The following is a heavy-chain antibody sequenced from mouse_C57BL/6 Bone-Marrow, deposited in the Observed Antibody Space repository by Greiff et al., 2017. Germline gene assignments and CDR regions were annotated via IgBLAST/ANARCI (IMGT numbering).Heavy chain of an antibody. CDR3: AYDGYLAY. D-gene: IGHD2-3*01. CDR1: GYTFTSYG. J-gene: IGHJ3*01. V-gene: IGHV1-81*01. CDR2: IYPRSGNT. Sequence: QVQLKQSGAELARPGASVKLSCKASGYTFTSYGISWVKQRTGQGLEWIGEIYPRSGNTYYNEKFKGKATLTADKSSSTAYMELRSLTSEDSAVYFCAYDGYLAYWGQGTLVTVSA.